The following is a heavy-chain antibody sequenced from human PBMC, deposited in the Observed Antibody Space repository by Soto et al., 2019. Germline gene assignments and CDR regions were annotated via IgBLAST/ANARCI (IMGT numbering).Heavy chain of an antibody. CDR3: ARGRVVPAAIGDYYYYYMDV. D-gene: IGHD2-2*01. CDR1: GYTFTSYD. Sequence: ASEKFSCKASGYTFTSYDINWVRQVTGQGLEWMGWMNPNSGNTGYAQKFQGRVTMTRNTSISTAYMELSSLRSEDTAVYYCARGRVVPAAIGDYYYYYMDVWGKGTTVTVSS. J-gene: IGHJ6*03. V-gene: IGHV1-8*01. CDR2: MNPNSGNT.